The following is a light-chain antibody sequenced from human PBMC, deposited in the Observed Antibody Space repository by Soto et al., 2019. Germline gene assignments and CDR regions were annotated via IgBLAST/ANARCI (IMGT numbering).Light chain of an antibody. CDR2: EVT. V-gene: IGLV2-8*01. Sequence: QSALTQPPSASGSPGQSVTISCTGTSSDVGGYDYVSWYQQRPGKAPKLLIHEVTKRPSGVPDQFSGSKSGTSASLAISGLQSEDEADYYCATWDDSLNGPVFGGGTKVTVL. J-gene: IGLJ3*02. CDR3: ATWDDSLNGPV. CDR1: SSDVGGYDY.